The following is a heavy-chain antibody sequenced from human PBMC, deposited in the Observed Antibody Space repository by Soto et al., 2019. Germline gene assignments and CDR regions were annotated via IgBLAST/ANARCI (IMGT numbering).Heavy chain of an antibody. J-gene: IGHJ6*02. CDR2: IYYSGST. Sequence: QLQLQESGPGLVKPSETLSLTCTVSGGSISSSSYYWGWIRQPPGKGLEWIGSIYYSGSTYYNPSLKSRVTISVDTSKNQFSLKLSSVTAADTAVYYCARYGNSDYYYGMDVWGQGTTVTVSS. V-gene: IGHV4-39*01. CDR1: GGSISSSSYY. CDR3: ARYGNSDYYYGMDV. D-gene: IGHD3-10*01.